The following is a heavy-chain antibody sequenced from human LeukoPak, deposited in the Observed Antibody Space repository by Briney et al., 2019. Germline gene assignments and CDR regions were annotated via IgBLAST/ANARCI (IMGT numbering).Heavy chain of an antibody. CDR2: INHSGST. J-gene: IGHJ5*02. CDR1: GGSFSGYY. CDR3: ARGPGYGDYTYPNWFDP. D-gene: IGHD4-17*01. V-gene: IGHV4-34*01. Sequence: SETLSLTCAVYGGSFSGYYWSWIRQPPGKGLEWIGEINHSGSTNYNPSLKSRVTISVDTSKNQFSLKLSSVTAADTAVYYCARGPGYGDYTYPNWFDPWGQGTLVTVSS.